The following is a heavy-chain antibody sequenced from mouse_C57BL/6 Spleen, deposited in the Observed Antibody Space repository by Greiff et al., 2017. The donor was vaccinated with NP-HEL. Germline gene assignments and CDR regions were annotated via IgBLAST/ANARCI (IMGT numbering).Heavy chain of an antibody. CDR3: ARDPCSNLAWFAY. CDR1: GFTFSSYA. V-gene: IGHV5-4*03. D-gene: IGHD2-5*01. Sequence: EVMLVESGGGLVKPGGSLKLSCAASGFTFSSYAMSWVRQTPEKRLEWVATISDGGSYTYYPDNVKGRFTISRDNAKNNLYLQMRHLKSEDTAMYYCARDPCSNLAWFAYWGQGTLVTVSA. CDR2: ISDGGSYT. J-gene: IGHJ3*01.